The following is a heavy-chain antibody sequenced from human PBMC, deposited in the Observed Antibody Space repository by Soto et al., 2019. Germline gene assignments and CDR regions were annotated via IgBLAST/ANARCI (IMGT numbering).Heavy chain of an antibody. V-gene: IGHV4-34*01. CDR1: CGSFSGYY. CDR2: INHSVST. CDR3: ARANYGDYDFDY. D-gene: IGHD4-17*01. J-gene: IGHJ4*02. Sequence: QVLLQQWGAGLLKHSETLSLTCAVYCGSFSGYYWSWIRQPPGKGLEWIGEINHSVSTNYNPSLKSRVTISVDTAKNQFSLKISSVTAADTAVYYCARANYGDYDFDYSGQGTLVTVSS.